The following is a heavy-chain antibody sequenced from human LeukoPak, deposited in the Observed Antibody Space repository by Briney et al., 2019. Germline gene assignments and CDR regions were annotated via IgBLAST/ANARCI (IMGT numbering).Heavy chain of an antibody. D-gene: IGHD2-15*01. CDR3: AKNFVAAGIDYYYMDV. Sequence: GSSVKVSCKASGGTFSSYAISWVRQAPGQGLEWMGGIIPIFGTANYAQKFQGRVTITADESTSTAYMELSSLRSEDTAVYYCAKNFVAAGIDYYYMDVWGKGTTVTVSS. J-gene: IGHJ6*03. V-gene: IGHV1-69*01. CDR2: IIPIFGTA. CDR1: GGTFSSYA.